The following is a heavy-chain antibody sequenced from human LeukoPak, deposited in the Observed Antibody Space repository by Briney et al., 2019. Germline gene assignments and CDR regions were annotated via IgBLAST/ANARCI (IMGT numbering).Heavy chain of an antibody. CDR3: ARAGITMIVVGYAFDI. D-gene: IGHD3-22*01. J-gene: IGHJ3*02. Sequence: SETLSLTCTVSGGSISSSSYYWGWIRQPPGKGLEWIGSIYYSGSTYYNPSLKSRVTISVDTSKNQFSLKLSSVTAADTAVYYCARAGITMIVVGYAFDIWGQGTMVTVSS. V-gene: IGHV4-39*07. CDR2: IYYSGST. CDR1: GGSISSSSYY.